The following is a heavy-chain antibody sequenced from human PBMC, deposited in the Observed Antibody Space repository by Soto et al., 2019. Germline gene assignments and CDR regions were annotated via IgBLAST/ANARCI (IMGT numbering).Heavy chain of an antibody. CDR1: GFSLSTSGVG. J-gene: IGHJ6*03. D-gene: IGHD6-13*01. CDR2: IYWDDDK. Sequence: QFTLKESGPTLVKPTQTLTLTCTFCGFSLSTSGVGVGWIRQPPGKALEWLALIYWDDDKRYSPSLKSRLTITKDTSKNQVVLTMTNMDPVDTATYYCAHRLRQQMAPNYYYYYMDVCRKGTTVTVSS. V-gene: IGHV2-5*02. CDR3: AHRLRQQMAPNYYYYYMDV.